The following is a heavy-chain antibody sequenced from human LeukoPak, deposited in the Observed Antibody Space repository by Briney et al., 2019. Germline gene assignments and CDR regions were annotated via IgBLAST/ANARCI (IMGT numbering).Heavy chain of an antibody. CDR3: AKGVGADAGPRTAPYYYYGMDV. V-gene: IGHV3-48*04. D-gene: IGHD1-26*01. CDR1: GFTFSSYS. CDR2: ISTSSSII. Sequence: GGSLRLSCAASGFTFSSYSMNWGRQAPGKGLEWVSYISTSSSIIYYADSVKGRFTISRDNAKNSLYLQMNSLRAEDTAVYYCAKGVGADAGPRTAPYYYYGMDVWGQGTTVTVSS. J-gene: IGHJ6*02.